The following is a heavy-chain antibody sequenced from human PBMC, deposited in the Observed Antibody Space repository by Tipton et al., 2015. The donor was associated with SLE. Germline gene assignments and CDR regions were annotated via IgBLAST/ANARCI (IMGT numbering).Heavy chain of an antibody. J-gene: IGHJ4*02. Sequence: TLSLTCTVSGGSISSSSYYWGWIRQPPGKGLEWIGSIYYSGSTYYNPSLKSRVTISVDMSKNQISLKLSSVTAADTAVYYCASHSTHYCSSTSCYFDYWGQGTLVTVSS. CDR2: IYYSGST. D-gene: IGHD2-2*01. V-gene: IGHV4-39*07. CDR1: GGSISSSSYY. CDR3: ASHSTHYCSSTSCYFDY.